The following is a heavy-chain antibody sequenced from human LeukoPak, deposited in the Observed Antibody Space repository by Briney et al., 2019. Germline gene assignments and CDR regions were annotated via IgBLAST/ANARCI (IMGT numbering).Heavy chain of an antibody. CDR3: ARYGAWFDP. CDR1: GGSISSYY. J-gene: IGHJ5*02. CDR2: IYYSGGT. V-gene: IGHV4-59*08. D-gene: IGHD3-10*01. Sequence: PSETLSLTCTVSGGSISSYYWSWIRQPPGKGLEWIGYIYYSGGTNYNPSLKSRVTILVDTSKNQFSLRLSSVTAADTAVYYCARYGAWFDPWGQGALVTVSS.